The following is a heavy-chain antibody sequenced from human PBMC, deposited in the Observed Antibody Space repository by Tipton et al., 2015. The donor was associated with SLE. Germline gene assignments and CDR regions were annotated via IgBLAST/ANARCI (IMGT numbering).Heavy chain of an antibody. J-gene: IGHJ3*02. CDR2: IRSKAYGGTT. Sequence: SLRLSCTASGFTFGDYAMSWVRQAPGKGLEWVGFIRSKAYGGTTEYAASVKGRFTISRDDSKSIAYLQMNSLKTEDTAVYYCTREEWETDAFDIWGQGTMVTVSS. CDR1: GFTFGDYA. CDR3: TREEWETDAFDI. D-gene: IGHD1-26*01. V-gene: IGHV3-49*04.